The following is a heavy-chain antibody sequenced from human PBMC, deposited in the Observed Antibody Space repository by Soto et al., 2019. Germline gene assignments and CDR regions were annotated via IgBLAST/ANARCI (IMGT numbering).Heavy chain of an antibody. CDR3: AREYNWKYDAFDI. D-gene: IGHD1-7*01. CDR2: INPSGGRT. Sequence: ASVKVSCKASGYTFTSYYMHWVRQAPGQGLEWMGIINPSGGRTSYAQKFQGRVTMTRDTSTSKVYMELSSLRSEDTAVYYCAREYNWKYDAFDIWGQGKMVTVSS. CDR1: GYTFTSYY. V-gene: IGHV1-46*01. J-gene: IGHJ3*02.